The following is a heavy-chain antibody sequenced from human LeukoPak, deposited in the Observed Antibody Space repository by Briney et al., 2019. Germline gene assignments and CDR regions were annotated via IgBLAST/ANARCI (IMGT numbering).Heavy chain of an antibody. CDR3: LGGVAADY. J-gene: IGHJ4*02. V-gene: IGHV3-7*01. D-gene: IGHD3-16*01. CDR1: RFSFSHYW. Sequence: GGSLRLSCAASRFSFSHYWMTWVRQAPGKGVEWVANINQEASDKHYADSVKGRFTISRDNAKNSLYLQMNSLRVEDTAVYYCLGGVAADYWGRGTLVTVSS. CDR2: INQEASDK.